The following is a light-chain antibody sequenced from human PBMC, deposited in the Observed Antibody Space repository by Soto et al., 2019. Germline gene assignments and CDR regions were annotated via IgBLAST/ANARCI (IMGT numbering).Light chain of an antibody. Sequence: EIVLTQSPATLSLSPGERATLSCRASQTVGNYLAWYQQKPGQAPRLLIYDASSRAIGIPARFSGSGSGTDFTLTISDLEPEDFAVYDCQQRSNWPPGFTFGQGTKLEIK. J-gene: IGKJ2*01. CDR1: QTVGNY. CDR3: QQRSNWPPGFT. V-gene: IGKV3-11*01. CDR2: DAS.